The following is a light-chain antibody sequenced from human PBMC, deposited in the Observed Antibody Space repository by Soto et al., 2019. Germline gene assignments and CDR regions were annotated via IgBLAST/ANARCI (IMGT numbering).Light chain of an antibody. CDR2: GAS. J-gene: IGKJ4*01. V-gene: IGKV3D-15*01. Sequence: EIVMTQSPATLSVSPGERATLSCRASQRVNSNLAWYQQKPGQAPRLLIYGASTRATGIPARFSGSGSGTEFTLTISSRQSEDFVVYYCQQYKSWPLTFGGGTKVEI. CDR3: QQYKSWPLT. CDR1: QRVNSN.